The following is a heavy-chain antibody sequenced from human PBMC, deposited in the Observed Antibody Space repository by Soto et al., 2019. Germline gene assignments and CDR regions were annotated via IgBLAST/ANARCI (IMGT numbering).Heavy chain of an antibody. J-gene: IGHJ4*02. D-gene: IGHD6-13*01. Sequence: PGGSLRLSCAASGFTFSSYAMHWVRQAPGKGLEWVAVISYDGSNKYYADSVKGRFTISRDNSKNTLYLQMNSLRAEDTAVYYCARDCGGAAADGYYFDYWGQGTLVTVSS. CDR1: GFTFSSYA. V-gene: IGHV3-30-3*01. CDR3: ARDCGGAAADGYYFDY. CDR2: ISYDGSNK.